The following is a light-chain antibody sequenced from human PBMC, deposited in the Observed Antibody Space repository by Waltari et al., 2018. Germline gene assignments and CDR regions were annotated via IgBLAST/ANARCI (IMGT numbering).Light chain of an antibody. Sequence: QSALTQPPSVSGSPGPSVTISCTGTSSDVGSYNRVSWYQQPPRTAPKLMIYEVSNRPSGVPDRFSGSKSGNTAFLTISGLQAEDEADYYCSSYTSSSTPVFGGGTKLTVL. CDR1: SSDVGSYNR. CDR3: SSYTSSSTPV. CDR2: EVS. J-gene: IGLJ2*01. V-gene: IGLV2-18*02.